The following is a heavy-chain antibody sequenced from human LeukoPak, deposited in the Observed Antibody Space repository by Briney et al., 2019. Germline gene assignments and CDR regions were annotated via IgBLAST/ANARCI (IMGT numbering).Heavy chain of an antibody. J-gene: IGHJ5*02. CDR3: ARAYSGGATNWGPRTWFDP. D-gene: IGHD1-26*01. V-gene: IGHV4-34*01. Sequence: ASETLSLTCAVYGGSFSGYYWSWIRQPPGKGLEWIGEINHSGGTNYNPSLKSRVTISVDTSKNQFSLKLSSVTAADTAVYYCARAYSGGATNWGPRTWFDPWGQGTLVTVSS. CDR2: INHSGGT. CDR1: GGSFSGYY.